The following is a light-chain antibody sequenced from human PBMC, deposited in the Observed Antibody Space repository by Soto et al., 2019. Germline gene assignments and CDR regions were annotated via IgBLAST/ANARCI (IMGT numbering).Light chain of an antibody. CDR3: NSYTSDNTYV. V-gene: IGLV2-14*01. CDR2: DVR. CDR1: SSDVGGYNY. J-gene: IGLJ1*01. Sequence: QSALTRPASVSGSPGQSITISCTGTSSDVGGYNYVSWYQQHPGKAPKLMIYDVRVRPSGVSNRFSGSKSGNTASLTISGLQAEDGADYYCNSYTSDNTYVFGTGTKVTVL.